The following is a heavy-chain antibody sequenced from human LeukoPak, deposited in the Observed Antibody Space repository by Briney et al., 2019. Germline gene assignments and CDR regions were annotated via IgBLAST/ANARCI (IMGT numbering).Heavy chain of an antibody. Sequence: SETLSLTCTVSGGSISSYYWNWIRQPPGKGLEWIGYIYYSGSTNYNPSLRSRVTISVDTSKNQFSLKLSSVTAADTAVYYCARDTGGMVGATHYFDYWGQGTLVTVSS. CDR2: IYYSGST. D-gene: IGHD1-26*01. CDR3: ARDTGGMVGATHYFDY. CDR1: GGSISSYY. J-gene: IGHJ4*02. V-gene: IGHV4-59*01.